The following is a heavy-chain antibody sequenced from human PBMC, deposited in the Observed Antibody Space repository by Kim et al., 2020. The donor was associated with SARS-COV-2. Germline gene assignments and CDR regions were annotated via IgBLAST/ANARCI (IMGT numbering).Heavy chain of an antibody. CDR3: ATRFDDSSGYYGGLGY. CDR1: GYTFTSYG. Sequence: ASVKVSCKASGYTFTSYGISWVRQAPGQGLEWMGWISAYNGNTNYAQKLQGRVTMTTDTSTSTAYMELRSLRSDDTAVYYCATRFDDSSGYYGGLGYWGQGTLVTVSS. CDR2: ISAYNGNT. V-gene: IGHV1-18*01. D-gene: IGHD3-22*01. J-gene: IGHJ4*02.